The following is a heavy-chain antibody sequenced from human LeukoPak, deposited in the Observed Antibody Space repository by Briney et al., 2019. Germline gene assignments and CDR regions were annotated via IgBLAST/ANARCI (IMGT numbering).Heavy chain of an antibody. V-gene: IGHV3-73*01. J-gene: IGHJ4*02. CDR1: GFTFSGSD. Sequence: GGSLRLSCAASGFTFSGSDIHWVRQASGKGLEWVGRITTKPDNYATAYAASVIGRFTISRDDSESTAYLQMNSLKTEDTAVYYCTTYRSGHYWGQGTLVTVSS. CDR2: ITTKPDNYAT. CDR3: TTYRSGHY. D-gene: IGHD6-19*01.